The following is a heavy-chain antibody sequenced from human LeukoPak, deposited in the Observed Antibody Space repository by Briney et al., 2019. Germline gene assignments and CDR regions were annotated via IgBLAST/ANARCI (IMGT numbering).Heavy chain of an antibody. J-gene: IGHJ4*02. CDR2: ISSRSNNI. CDR1: GFTFSSYS. CDR3: TSSWDSYGYFDY. D-gene: IGHD5-18*01. V-gene: IGHV3-21*01. Sequence: PGGSLRLSCAASGFTFSSYSMDWVRQAPGKGLEWMASISSRSNNIYYADSVKGRFTISRDNAKNSLYLQMNSLRAEDTAVYYCTSSWDSYGYFDYWGQGTLVTVSS.